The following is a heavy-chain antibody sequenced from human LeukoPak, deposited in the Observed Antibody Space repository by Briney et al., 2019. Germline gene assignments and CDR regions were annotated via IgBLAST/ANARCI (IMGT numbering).Heavy chain of an antibody. CDR2: INHSGST. J-gene: IGHJ4*02. D-gene: IGHD6-13*01. CDR3: ARLGRIAAAAY. Sequence: SETLSLTCAVYGGSFSGYYWSWIRQPPGKGLEWIGEINHSGSTNYNPSLKSRVTISVDTSKNQFSLKLSSVTAADTAVYYCARLGRIAAAAYWGQGTLVTVSS. CDR1: GGSFSGYY. V-gene: IGHV4-34*01.